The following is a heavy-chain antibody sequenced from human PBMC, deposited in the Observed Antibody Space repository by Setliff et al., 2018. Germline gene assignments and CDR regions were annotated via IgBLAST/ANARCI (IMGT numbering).Heavy chain of an antibody. D-gene: IGHD2-15*01. CDR1: GFTFSTSA. CDR3: AKDGGPLRAATVTDYYYYYGMDV. J-gene: IGHJ6*02. CDR2: IRYDGSNT. Sequence: GGSLRLSCATSGFTFSTSAMHWLRQSPDNRLEWLAFIRYDGSNTYYADSVKGRFTISRDNSKNTLYLQMNSLRAEDTAVYYCAKDGGPLRAATVTDYYYYYGMDVWGQGTTVTVSS. V-gene: IGHV3-30*02.